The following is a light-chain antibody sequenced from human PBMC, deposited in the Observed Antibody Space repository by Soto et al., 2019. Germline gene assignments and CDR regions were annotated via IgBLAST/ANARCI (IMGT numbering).Light chain of an antibody. J-gene: IGLJ2*01. CDR3: SSYTSSSTLVV. CDR2: EVS. CDR1: SRDVGGYNY. Sequence: QSALTQPASVSGSPGQSITISCTGTSRDVGGYNYVSWYQQHPGKAPKLMIYEVSNRPSGVSNRFSGSKSGNTASLTISGLQAEGEADYYCSSYTSSSTLVVFGGGTKVTVL. V-gene: IGLV2-14*01.